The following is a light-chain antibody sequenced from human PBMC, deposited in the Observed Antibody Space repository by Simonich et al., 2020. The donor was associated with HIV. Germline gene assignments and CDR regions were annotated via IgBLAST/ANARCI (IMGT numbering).Light chain of an antibody. CDR3: LLSYSGAWV. CDR2: DTS. V-gene: IGLV7-46*01. J-gene: IGLJ3*02. Sequence: QAVVTQEPSLTVSPGGTVTLTCGSSTGAVTSGHYPYWFHQKPGQAPRKPIYDTSNKHAWTPARFSGSLLGGKAALTLSGAQPEDEAEYYCLLSYSGAWVFGGGTKLTVL. CDR1: TGAVTSGHY.